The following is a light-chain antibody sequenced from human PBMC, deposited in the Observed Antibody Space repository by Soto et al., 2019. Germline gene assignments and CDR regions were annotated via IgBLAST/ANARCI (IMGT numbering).Light chain of an antibody. V-gene: IGLV7-43*01. CDR1: TGAVTSGNY. CDR2: TTN. CDR3: LLYYGGAQLV. Sequence: QTVVTQEPSLTVSPGGTVTLTCASSTGAVTSGNYPSWFQQKPGQTPRTLIYTTNSRHSWTPARFSGSLLGDKAALTLSGAQPEDEAEYYCLLYYGGAQLVFGGGTKLTVL. J-gene: IGLJ3*02.